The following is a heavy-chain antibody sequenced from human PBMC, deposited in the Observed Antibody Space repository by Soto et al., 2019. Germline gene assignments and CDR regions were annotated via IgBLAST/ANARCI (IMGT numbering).Heavy chain of an antibody. D-gene: IGHD2-21*02. CDR2: IRSRVNNYAT. CDR1: GFIFSGSA. V-gene: IGHV3-73*01. J-gene: IGHJ5*02. Sequence: PGGSLRLSCAASGFIFSGSAMHWVRQPSGKGLEWVGRIRSRVNNYATVYAASVRGRFIISRDDSKNTAYLQMNGLKNEDTAVYYGTRHEAYCGGDGHKFDWFDPWGQGALVTVSS. CDR3: TRHEAYCGGDGHKFDWFDP.